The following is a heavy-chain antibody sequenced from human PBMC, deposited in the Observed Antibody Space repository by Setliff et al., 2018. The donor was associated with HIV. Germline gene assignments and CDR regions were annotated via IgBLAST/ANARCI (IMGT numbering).Heavy chain of an antibody. CDR3: ARLPDINSWPFDY. CDR2: IHHSGGT. CDR1: YGSISGHY. Sequence: LETLSLTCTVSYGSISGHYWTWIRQPPGKGLEWIGYIHHSGGTQYNPSLMSRLTMSVDSSKNQFSLSLSSVTAADTAVYYCARLPDINSWPFDYWARGTLVTVSS. J-gene: IGHJ4*02. D-gene: IGHD6-13*01. V-gene: IGHV4-59*11.